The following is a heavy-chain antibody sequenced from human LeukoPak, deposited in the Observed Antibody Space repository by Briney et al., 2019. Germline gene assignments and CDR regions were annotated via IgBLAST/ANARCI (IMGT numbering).Heavy chain of an antibody. Sequence: SGGSLRLSCAASGFSFSSYAMSWVRQAPGKGLEWVSYISSSGKAIYYADSVKGRFTISRDNAKNSLYLQMNSLRAEDTAVYYCARQHYGFWLPADYWGQGTLVTVSS. V-gene: IGHV3-48*03. CDR3: ARQHYGFWLPADY. CDR1: GFSFSSYA. D-gene: IGHD3-3*01. CDR2: ISSSGKAI. J-gene: IGHJ4*02.